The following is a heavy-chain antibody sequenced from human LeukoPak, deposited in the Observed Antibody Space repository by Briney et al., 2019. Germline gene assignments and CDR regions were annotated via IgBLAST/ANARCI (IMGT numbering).Heavy chain of an antibody. CDR3: ARQVGATNDFGY. Sequence: SETLSLTCTVSGGSISSSSYYWGWIRQPPGKGLEWIGSIYYSGSTYYNPSLKSRVTISVDTSKNQFSLKLSSVTAADTAVYYCARQVGATNDFGYWGQGTLVTVSS. V-gene: IGHV4-39*01. D-gene: IGHD1-26*01. CDR1: GGSISSSSYY. CDR2: IYYSGST. J-gene: IGHJ4*02.